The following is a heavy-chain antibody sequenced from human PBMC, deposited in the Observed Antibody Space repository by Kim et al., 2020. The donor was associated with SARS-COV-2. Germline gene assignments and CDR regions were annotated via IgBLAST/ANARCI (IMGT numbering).Heavy chain of an antibody. V-gene: IGHV3-23*01. J-gene: IGHJ6*02. Sequence: GGSLRLSCAASGFTFSSYAMSWVRQAPGKGLEWVSAISGSGGSTYYADSVKGRFTISRDNSKNTLYLQMNSLRAEDTAVYYCAKLNQQLGALGYYYYYGMDVWGQGTTVTVSS. CDR1: GFTFSSYA. D-gene: IGHD6-13*01. CDR2: ISGSGGST. CDR3: AKLNQQLGALGYYYYYGMDV.